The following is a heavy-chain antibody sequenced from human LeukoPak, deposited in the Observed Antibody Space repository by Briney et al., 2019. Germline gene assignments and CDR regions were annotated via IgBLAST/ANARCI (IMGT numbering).Heavy chain of an antibody. CDR2: ISGSGGST. J-gene: IGHJ4*02. Sequence: GGSLRLSCAASGFTFSSYAMSWVRQAPGKGLGWVSAISGSGGSTYYADSVKGRFTISRDNSKNTLYLQMNSLRAEDTAVYYCAKYPSNYYDSSGLRYYFDYWGQGTLVAVSS. CDR3: AKYPSNYYDSSGLRYYFDY. V-gene: IGHV3-23*01. CDR1: GFTFSSYA. D-gene: IGHD3-22*01.